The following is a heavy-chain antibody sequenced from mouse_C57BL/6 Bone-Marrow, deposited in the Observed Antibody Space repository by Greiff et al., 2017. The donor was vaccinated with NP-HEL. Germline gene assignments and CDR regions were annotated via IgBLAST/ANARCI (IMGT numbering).Heavy chain of an antibody. J-gene: IGHJ1*03. CDR1: GYTFTSYT. D-gene: IGHD1-1*01. V-gene: IGHV1-4*01. CDR2: INPSSGYT. Sequence: QVQLKQSGAELARPGASVKMSCKASGYTFTSYTMPWVKQRPGQGLEWIGYINPSSGYTKYTQKFKDKATLTADKSSSTAYMQLSSLTSEYSAVYYCARSPYYYGSIYWYFDVWGTGTTVTVSS. CDR3: ARSPYYYGSIYWYFDV.